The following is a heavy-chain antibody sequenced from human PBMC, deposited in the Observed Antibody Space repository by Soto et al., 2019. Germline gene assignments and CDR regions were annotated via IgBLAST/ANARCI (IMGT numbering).Heavy chain of an antibody. CDR3: AKSGDYGLDAFDL. CDR2: XXXRXSX. CDR1: NYSISSGYY. Sequence: PSETLSLTCAVSNYSISSGYYWGWIRQPPGKGLEXIGSXXXRXSXXXNXXXXSRITMSMDTSKNHFSLNLRSVIAADTAVYYCAKSGDYGLDAFDLWGQGTTVTVSS. J-gene: IGHJ3*01. D-gene: IGHD4-17*01. V-gene: IGHV4-38-2*01.